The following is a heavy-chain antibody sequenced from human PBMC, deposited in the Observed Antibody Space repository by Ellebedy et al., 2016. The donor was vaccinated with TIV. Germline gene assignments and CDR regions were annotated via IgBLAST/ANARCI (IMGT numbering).Heavy chain of an antibody. V-gene: IGHV4-34*01. D-gene: IGHD3-10*01. CDR2: INHTGST. CDR1: GMSFTGYY. Sequence: MPSETLSLTCAVSGMSFTGYYWTWIRQSPGMGLEWIGEINHTGSTKYNPDLESRVTMSVDTSKNQFSLRPTSVTAADTAVYLCAKMKARGRGVIRYFHYGMDVWGPGTPVIVSS. CDR3: AKMKARGRGVIRYFHYGMDV. J-gene: IGHJ6*02.